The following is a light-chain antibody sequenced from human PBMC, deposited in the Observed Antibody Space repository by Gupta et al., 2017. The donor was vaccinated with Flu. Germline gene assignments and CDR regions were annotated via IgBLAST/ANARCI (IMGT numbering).Light chain of an antibody. CDR3: ASWDDSMRGQV. V-gene: IGLV1-47*01. CDR1: RSNIGSNY. J-gene: IGLJ3*02. Sequence: SASGTPGRRVTISCSGTRSNIGSNYVNWYQQLPGTAPKLLIYRNNQRPSGAPDRFSGSKSGTSASLAISGLRSEEEADYYCASWDDSMRGQVFGGGTKLTVL. CDR2: RNN.